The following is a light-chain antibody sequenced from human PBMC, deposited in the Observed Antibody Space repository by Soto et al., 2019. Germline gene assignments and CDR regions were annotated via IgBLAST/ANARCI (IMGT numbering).Light chain of an antibody. J-gene: IGKJ1*01. V-gene: IGKV1-27*01. Sequence: DIPMTQSPSSLSASVGDRVTITCRASQGISNYLAWYQQKPGKVPKLLIYAASTLQSGVPSRFSGSGSGTDFTRTISGLQHEAVATYYCQKYNSAPRTFGHGTKVEIK. CDR2: AAS. CDR1: QGISNY. CDR3: QKYNSAPRT.